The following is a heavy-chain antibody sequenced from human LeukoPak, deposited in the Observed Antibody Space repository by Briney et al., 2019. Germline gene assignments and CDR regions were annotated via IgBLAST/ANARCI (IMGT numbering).Heavy chain of an antibody. D-gene: IGHD3-9*01. CDR3: AREYILTRYYGDY. Sequence: ASVKVSCKASGYTFTGHYIHWVRQAPGQGLEWMGWINPNSGGTKYAQKFQGRVTMTRDTSISTAYMEVSSLRSDDTAVYYCAREYILTRYYGDYWGQGTLVTVSS. CDR1: GYTFTGHY. V-gene: IGHV1-2*02. J-gene: IGHJ4*02. CDR2: INPNSGGT.